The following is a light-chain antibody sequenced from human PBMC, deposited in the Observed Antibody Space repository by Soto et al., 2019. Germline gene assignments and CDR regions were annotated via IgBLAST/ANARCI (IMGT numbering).Light chain of an antibody. CDR3: KQCNRYPIT. CDR2: AAS. CDR1: QGISSY. V-gene: IGKV1-9*01. Sequence: IQLTQSPSSLSASVGDRVTITCRASQGISSYLAWYQQKPGKAPKLLIYAASILQSGVHSRFGGSGSGTDFTLTIRSLQPEDFATYYCKQCNRYPITFGQGTRLEIK. J-gene: IGKJ5*01.